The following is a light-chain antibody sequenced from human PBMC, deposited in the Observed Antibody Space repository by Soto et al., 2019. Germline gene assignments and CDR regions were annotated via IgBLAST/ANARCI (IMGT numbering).Light chain of an antibody. CDR1: SSNIGAEYD. V-gene: IGLV1-40*01. CDR2: GDN. CDR3: QSYDSSLTTFV. Sequence: QSVLTQPPSVSGAPGQRVAISCTGSSSNIGAEYDVHWYQQLPGTAPKRLIYGDNNRPSGVPDRFSGSKSGTSASPAITGLQPEDEADYYCQSYDSSLTTFVFGPGTKVTVL. J-gene: IGLJ1*01.